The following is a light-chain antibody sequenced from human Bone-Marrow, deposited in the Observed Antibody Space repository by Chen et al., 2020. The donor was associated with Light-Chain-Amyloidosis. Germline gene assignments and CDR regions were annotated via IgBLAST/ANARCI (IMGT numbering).Light chain of an antibody. CDR2: QDK. CDR3: QAWDNNSWV. J-gene: IGLJ3*02. V-gene: IGLV3-1*01. Sequence: SFELTQPPSVSVSPGQTVTITCSGDGLGDKYASWYQQRPGRSPVLVMFQDKKRPSGISERFSGSTSGNTATLTSSVTQSVDEAAYYCQAWDNNSWVFGGGTKVTVL. CDR1: GLGDKY.